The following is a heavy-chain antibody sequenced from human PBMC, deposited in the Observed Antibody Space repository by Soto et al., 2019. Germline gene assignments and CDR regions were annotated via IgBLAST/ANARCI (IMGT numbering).Heavy chain of an antibody. CDR3: ARYTGDRFDY. D-gene: IGHD2-21*02. CDR2: IGNTADTYAT. Sequence: GGSLRLSCAASGFSLSGSIMHWVRQASGQGLEWVGRIGNTADTYATVYAASVKGRFTISRDDSKNTAYLQMNSLRTEDTAMYFCARYTGDRFDYWGPGTLVTVSS. J-gene: IGHJ4*02. CDR1: GFSLSGSI. V-gene: IGHV3-73*01.